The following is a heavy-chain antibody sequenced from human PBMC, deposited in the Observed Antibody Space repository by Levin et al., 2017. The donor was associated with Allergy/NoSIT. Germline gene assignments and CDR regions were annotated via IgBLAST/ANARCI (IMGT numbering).Heavy chain of an antibody. CDR2: IWYDGSNK. CDR3: ARDGSDDYIWGSYRPLGGAFDI. J-gene: IGHJ3*02. D-gene: IGHD3-16*02. CDR1: GFTFSSYG. Sequence: GESLKISCAASGFTFSSYGMHWVRQAPGKGLEWVAVIWYDGSNKYYADSVKGRFTISRDNSKNTLYLQMNSLRAEDTAVYYCARDGSDDYIWGSYRPLGGAFDIWGQGTMVTVSS. V-gene: IGHV3-33*01.